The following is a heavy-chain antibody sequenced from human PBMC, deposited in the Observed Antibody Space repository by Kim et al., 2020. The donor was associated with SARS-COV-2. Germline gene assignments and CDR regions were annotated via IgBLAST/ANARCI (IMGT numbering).Heavy chain of an antibody. D-gene: IGHD6-19*01. CDR1: GFTVSSNY. Sequence: GGSLRLSCAAYGFTVSSNYMSWVRQAPGKGREWVSVIYSGGSTYYANSVKGRFTISRDNSKNTLYLQMNSLRAEDTAVYYCASNIAVASPPPGWFDPWGQGTLVTVSS. V-gene: IGHV3-66*02. CDR3: ASNIAVASPPPGWFDP. J-gene: IGHJ5*02. CDR2: IYSGGST.